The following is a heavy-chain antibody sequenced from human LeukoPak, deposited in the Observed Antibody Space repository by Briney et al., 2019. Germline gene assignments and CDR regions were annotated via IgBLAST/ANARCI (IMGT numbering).Heavy chain of an antibody. Sequence: GASLQISCKGSGYSFTSYWIGWVRQLPGKGLEWMGIIYPGDSDTRYSPSFQGQVTISADKSISTAYLQWSSLKASDTAMYYCARSYVLSSSVGLYYYGMDVWGQGTTVTVSS. V-gene: IGHV5-51*01. J-gene: IGHJ6*02. CDR3: ARSYVLSSSVGLYYYGMDV. CDR1: GYSFTSYW. D-gene: IGHD3-16*01. CDR2: IYPGDSDT.